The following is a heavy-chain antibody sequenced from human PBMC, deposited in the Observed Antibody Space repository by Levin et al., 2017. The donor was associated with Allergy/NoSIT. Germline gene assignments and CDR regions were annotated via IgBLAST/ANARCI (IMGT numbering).Heavy chain of an antibody. V-gene: IGHV3-74*01. CDR2: INSDGTST. Sequence: GESLKISCAASGFTFSGYWMHWVRQAPGKGLVWVSRINSDGTSTSYADSVKGRFTISRDNAKNTLYLQINSLRAEDTAVYYCARADNWNDDSLDSWGQGTLVTVSS. J-gene: IGHJ4*02. CDR3: ARADNWNDDSLDS. CDR1: GFTFSGYW. D-gene: IGHD1-1*01.